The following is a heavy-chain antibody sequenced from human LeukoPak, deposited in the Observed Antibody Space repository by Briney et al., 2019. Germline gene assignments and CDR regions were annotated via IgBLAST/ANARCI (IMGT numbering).Heavy chain of an antibody. D-gene: IGHD6-13*01. CDR2: IYTSGST. J-gene: IGHJ5*02. V-gene: IGHV4-4*09. Sequence: SETLSLTCTVSGGSISSYYWSWIRQPPGKGLEGIGYIYTSGSTNYNPSLKSRVTISVDTSKNQFSLKLSSVTAADTAVYYCARQVSGYSSRWFDPWGQGTLVTVSS. CDR1: GGSISSYY. CDR3: ARQVSGYSSRWFDP.